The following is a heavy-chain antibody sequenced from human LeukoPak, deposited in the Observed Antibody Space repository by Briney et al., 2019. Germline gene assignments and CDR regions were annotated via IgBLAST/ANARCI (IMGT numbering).Heavy chain of an antibody. CDR3: ARPRREYSSSSSFDY. V-gene: IGHV4-39*01. D-gene: IGHD6-6*01. CDR2: IYYSGST. J-gene: IGHJ4*02. CDR1: GGSISRSNYY. Sequence: PSETLSLTCTVSGGSISRSNYYWGWIRQPPGKGLEWTGSIYYSGSTYYNPSLKSRVTISVDTSKNQFSLKLRSVTAADTALYYCARPRREYSSSSSFDYWGQGTLVTVSS.